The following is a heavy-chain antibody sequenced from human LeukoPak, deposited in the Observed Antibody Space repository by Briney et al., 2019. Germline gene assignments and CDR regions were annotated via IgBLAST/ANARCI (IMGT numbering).Heavy chain of an antibody. J-gene: IGHJ4*02. Sequence: GASVKVSCKASGYTFSIYGISWVRQAPGQGLEWMGRIIPILGIANYAQKFQGRVTITADKSTSTAYMELSSLRSEDTAVYYCATRGSYGPVKDYWGQGTLVTVSS. CDR2: IIPILGIA. V-gene: IGHV1-69*04. CDR3: ATRGSYGPVKDY. CDR1: GYTFSIYG. D-gene: IGHD5-18*01.